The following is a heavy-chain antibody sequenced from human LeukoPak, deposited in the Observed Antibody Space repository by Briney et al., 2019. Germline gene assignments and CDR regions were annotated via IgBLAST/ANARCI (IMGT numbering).Heavy chain of an antibody. V-gene: IGHV3-30*02. Sequence: GGSLRLSCAASGFSFSSYGMYWVRQAPGKGLEWVTFIRYDESNKYYADSVKGRFTISRDNSKNTLYLQMNSLRAEDTAVYYCARVAPATDSSSWNYYYGMDVWGQGTTVTVSS. CDR1: GFSFSSYG. CDR3: ARVAPATDSSSWNYYYGMDV. J-gene: IGHJ6*02. D-gene: IGHD6-13*01. CDR2: IRYDESNK.